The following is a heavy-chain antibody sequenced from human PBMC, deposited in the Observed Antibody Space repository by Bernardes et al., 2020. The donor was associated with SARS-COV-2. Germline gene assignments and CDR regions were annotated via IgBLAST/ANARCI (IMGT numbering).Heavy chain of an antibody. CDR3: ARDGLPGGGRYFDL. CDR2: ISSNSDYI. Sequence: GGSLRLSCAASGFTFSTYSMNWVRQAPGKGLEWVSSISSNSDYIHYADSMRGRFTISRDNAKNSLYLQVNSLGAEDTAVYYCARDGLPGGGRYFDLWGRGTLVTVSS. CDR1: GFTFSTYS. D-gene: IGHD3-16*01. V-gene: IGHV3-21*01. J-gene: IGHJ2*01.